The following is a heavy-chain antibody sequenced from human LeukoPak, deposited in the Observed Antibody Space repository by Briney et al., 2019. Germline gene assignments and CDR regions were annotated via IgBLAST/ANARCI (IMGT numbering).Heavy chain of an antibody. J-gene: IGHJ3*02. D-gene: IGHD3-10*01. CDR3: ARSDGYGLVGI. CDR2: VNHSGRT. Sequence: SETLSLTCAVYGGSFSDYWWTWIRQSPGKGLEWIGEVNHSGRTNYNPSLKSRVSISVDRSKKQFSLNLSSVTAADTAVYYCARSDGYGLVGIWGQGTMVTVSS. V-gene: IGHV4-34*01. CDR1: GGSFSDYW.